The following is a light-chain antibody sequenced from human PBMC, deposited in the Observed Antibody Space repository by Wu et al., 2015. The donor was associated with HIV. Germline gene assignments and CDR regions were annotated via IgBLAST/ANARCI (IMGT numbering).Light chain of an antibody. CDR1: QSLRTN. Sequence: EIVMTQSPATLSMSPGERASLSCRASQSLRTNLAWYQQRPGQAPRLLIYGATTRATGIPARFSGSGSGTEFTLTISNLQSEDFAIYYCQQYNNGPPVTFGQGTKVEVK. V-gene: IGKV3-15*01. CDR2: GAT. CDR3: QQYNNGPPVT. J-gene: IGKJ1*01.